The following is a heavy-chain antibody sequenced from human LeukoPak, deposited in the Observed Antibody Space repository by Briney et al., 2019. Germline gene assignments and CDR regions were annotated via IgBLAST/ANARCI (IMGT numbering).Heavy chain of an antibody. Sequence: SQTQSLTCTVSGGSISSGGYYWSWIRQHPGKGLEWIGYVYYSGSTYYNPSLKSRVTISVDTSKNQFSLKLSSVTAADTAVYYCARTRNPGIAAAGKYYYYYYMDVWGKGTTVTVSS. CDR3: ARTRNPGIAAAGKYYYYYYMDV. CDR2: VYYSGST. V-gene: IGHV4-31*03. CDR1: GGSISSGGYY. J-gene: IGHJ6*03. D-gene: IGHD6-13*01.